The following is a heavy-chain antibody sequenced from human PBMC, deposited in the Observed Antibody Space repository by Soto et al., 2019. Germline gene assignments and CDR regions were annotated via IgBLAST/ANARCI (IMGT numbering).Heavy chain of an antibody. CDR3: ARLYCSSTSCYYYYGMDV. D-gene: IGHD2-2*01. CDR2: IWYDGSNK. CDR1: GFTFSSYG. Sequence: GGSLRLSCAASGFTFSSYGMHWVRQAPGKGLEWVAVIWYDGSNKYYADSVKGRFTISRDNSKNTLYLQMNSLRAEDTAVYYCARLYCSSTSCYYYYGMDVWGQGTTVTVSS. V-gene: IGHV3-33*01. J-gene: IGHJ6*02.